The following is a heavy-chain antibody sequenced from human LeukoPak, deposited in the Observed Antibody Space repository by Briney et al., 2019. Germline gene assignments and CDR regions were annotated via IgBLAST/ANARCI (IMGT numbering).Heavy chain of an antibody. Sequence: PGGSLRLSCAASGFTFSSYSMNWVRQAPGKGLEWVSAISGSGGSTYYADSVKGRFTISRDNSKNTLYLQMNSLRAEDTAVYYCANPWELYYFDYWGQGTLVTVSS. V-gene: IGHV3-23*01. J-gene: IGHJ4*02. D-gene: IGHD1-26*01. CDR1: GFTFSSYS. CDR2: ISGSGGST. CDR3: ANPWELYYFDY.